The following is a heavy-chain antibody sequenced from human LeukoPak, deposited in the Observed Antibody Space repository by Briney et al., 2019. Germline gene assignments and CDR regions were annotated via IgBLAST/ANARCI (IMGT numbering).Heavy chain of an antibody. J-gene: IGHJ4*02. Sequence: GGSLRLSCAASGFTFSSYGMPWVRQAPGKGLEWVAVIWYDGSNKYYADSVKGRFTISRDNSKNTLYLQMNSLRAEDTAVYYCARDRFREREYYDSSGYYQNWGQGTLVTVSS. CDR1: GFTFSSYG. CDR3: ARDRFREREYYDSSGYYQN. CDR2: IWYDGSNK. V-gene: IGHV3-33*01. D-gene: IGHD3-22*01.